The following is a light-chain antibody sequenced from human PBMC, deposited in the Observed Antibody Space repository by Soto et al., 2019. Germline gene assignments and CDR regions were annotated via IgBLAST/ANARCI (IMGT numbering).Light chain of an antibody. Sequence: DIQMTQSPSFLSASVGDRVTITCRANSSISRYLHWYHQQPGKGPKVLIYGASSLQSGVSSRFSGSGSGTDFTLTISSVRPEDLGSFYCQQTFNSPITFGQGTRLEIK. CDR3: QQTFNSPIT. V-gene: IGKV1-39*01. CDR1: SSISRY. J-gene: IGKJ5*01. CDR2: GAS.